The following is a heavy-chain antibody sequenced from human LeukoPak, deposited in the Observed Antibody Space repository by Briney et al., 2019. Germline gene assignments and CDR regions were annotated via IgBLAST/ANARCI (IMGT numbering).Heavy chain of an antibody. CDR3: ARAFLFRGPGMDV. J-gene: IGHJ6*02. CDR2: VSYSGST. V-gene: IGHV4-59*01. CDR1: GGSIGSYY. D-gene: IGHD3-10*01. Sequence: SETLSLTCTVSGGSIGSYYWNWIRQPPGKGLEWIGYVSYSGSTNYNPSLKSRVTMSVDKSKNQFSLKLSSVTAADTAVYYCARAFLFRGPGMDVWGQGTTVTVSS.